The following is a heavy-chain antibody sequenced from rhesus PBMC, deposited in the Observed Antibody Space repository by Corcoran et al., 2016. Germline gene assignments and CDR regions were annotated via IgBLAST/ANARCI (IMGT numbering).Heavy chain of an antibody. D-gene: IGHD4-23*01. V-gene: IGHV4-122*02. Sequence: QLQLQESGPGLVKPSETLSLTCAVSGYSISSGYGWSWIRPPPGKGLAWIGYVAYVRCPSYNPSLKTRVTISRDTSKSQSSLKLSSVTAADTAVYYCVGEYSNPDYYGLHSWGQGVVVTVSS. J-gene: IGHJ6*01. CDR1: GYSISSGYG. CDR2: VAYVRCP. CDR3: VGEYSNPDYYGLHS.